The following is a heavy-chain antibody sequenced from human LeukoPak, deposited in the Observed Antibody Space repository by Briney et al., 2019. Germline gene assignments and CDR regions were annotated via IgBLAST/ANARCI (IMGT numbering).Heavy chain of an antibody. CDR1: GYSFPNYG. CDR2: ISAYNGNT. Sequence: ASVKVSCKASGYSFPNYGISWVRQAPGQGLEWMGRISAYNGNTNYAQKLQGRVTMTTDTSTSTAYMELRSLRSDDTAVYYCARVGQQLGQDYYYYYGMDVWGQGTTVTVSS. J-gene: IGHJ6*02. D-gene: IGHD6-13*01. CDR3: ARVGQQLGQDYYYYYGMDV. V-gene: IGHV1-18*01.